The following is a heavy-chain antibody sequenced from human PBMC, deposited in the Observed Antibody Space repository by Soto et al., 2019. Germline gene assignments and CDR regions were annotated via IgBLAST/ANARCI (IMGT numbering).Heavy chain of an antibody. D-gene: IGHD3-22*01. J-gene: IGHJ4*02. Sequence: EVQLLESGGGLVQPGGSLRLSCAASGITISNNPMSWVRQAPGKGLDWVSGISGSGDRTYYADSAKGRFTISKDISKNTRSLQLDSLGVEDTAVYFCVKDDGGYPSTAPHWGQGTLVTVSS. V-gene: IGHV3-23*01. CDR3: VKDDGGYPSTAPH. CDR2: ISGSGDRT. CDR1: GITISNNP.